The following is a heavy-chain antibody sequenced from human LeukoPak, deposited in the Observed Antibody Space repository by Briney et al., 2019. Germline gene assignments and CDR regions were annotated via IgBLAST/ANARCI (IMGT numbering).Heavy chain of an antibody. V-gene: IGHV1-2*02. CDR2: INPNSGGA. CDR3: ARATVRGVEIDY. D-gene: IGHD3-10*01. CDR1: GYTFTYYY. J-gene: IGHJ4*02. Sequence: ASVKVSCKASGYTFTYYYIHWLRLAPGQGLEWMGWINPNSGGAIYAQNFQGRVTMTRDTSISTAYMELRSDDTAVYYCARATVRGVEIDYWGQGTLVTVSS.